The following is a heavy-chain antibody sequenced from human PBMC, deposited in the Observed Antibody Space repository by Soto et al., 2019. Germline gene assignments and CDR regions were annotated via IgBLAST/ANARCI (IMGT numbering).Heavy chain of an antibody. CDR3: SRVYYDFWSAPRNAMDV. D-gene: IGHD3-3*01. Sequence: SGGSLRLSCAASGFIFSNYAMHWVRQAPGKGLEWVAVISSDGTKKYYADSVEGRFTISRDQAKNTLFLQMNSLRAEDTAVYYCSRVYYDFWSAPRNAMDVWGQGTTVTVSS. V-gene: IGHV3-30-3*01. J-gene: IGHJ6*02. CDR1: GFIFSNYA. CDR2: ISSDGTKK.